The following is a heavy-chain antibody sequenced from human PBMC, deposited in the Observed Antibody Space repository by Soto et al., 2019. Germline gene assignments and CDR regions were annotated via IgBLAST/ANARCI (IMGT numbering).Heavy chain of an antibody. Sequence: QVRLVQSGAEVKKPGSSVKFSCKASGGTFSSFAVSWVRQAPGQGLEWMGGIIPIFGTTNYAQKFQGRVTITADDSTSTAYMELSGLRSEDTAVYSCHLIVDNHYWGQGTLVTVSS. CDR3: HLIVDNHY. CDR1: GGTFSSFA. D-gene: IGHD1-1*01. V-gene: IGHV1-69*12. CDR2: IIPIFGTT. J-gene: IGHJ4*02.